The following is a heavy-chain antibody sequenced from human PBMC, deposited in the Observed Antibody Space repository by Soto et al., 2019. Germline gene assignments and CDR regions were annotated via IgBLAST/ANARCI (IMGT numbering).Heavy chain of an antibody. J-gene: IGHJ6*02. CDR2: IYYSGST. Sequence: SLTWSVSDGSIVSHYGRWIRQPKGKGLEWIGYIYYSGSTNYNPSLKSRVTISVDTSKNQFSLKLSSVTAADTAVYYCARQMRGATISIYYYGMDVWGQGTTVTVSS. CDR3: ARQMRGATISIYYYGMDV. D-gene: IGHD5-12*01. CDR1: DGSIVSHY. V-gene: IGHV4-59*11.